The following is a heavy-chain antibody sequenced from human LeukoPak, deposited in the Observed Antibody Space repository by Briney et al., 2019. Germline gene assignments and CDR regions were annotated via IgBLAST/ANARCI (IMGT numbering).Heavy chain of an antibody. V-gene: IGHV3-21*01. J-gene: IGHJ4*02. Sequence: GGSLRLSCAASGFTFSSYSMNWVRQAPGKGLEWVSSISGSSSYIYYADSVKGRFTISRDNAKNSLYLQMNSLRAEDTAVYYCARVSHGKYFDYWGQGTLVTVSS. CDR1: GFTFSSYS. CDR3: ARVSHGKYFDY. CDR2: ISGSSSYI.